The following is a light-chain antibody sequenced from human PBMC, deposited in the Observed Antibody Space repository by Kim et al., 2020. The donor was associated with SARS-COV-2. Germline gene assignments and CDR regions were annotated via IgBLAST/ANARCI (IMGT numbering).Light chain of an antibody. Sequence: APVQTARMTCRGNNIGTKGVHWYQQKPGQTPLLVIYVDSDRPAGIPGRLSGSKSGNTATLTISRVDAGDEADYYCQVWDNSIDLWVFGGGTQLTVL. J-gene: IGLJ3*02. CDR3: QVWDNSIDLWV. CDR1: NIGTKG. CDR2: VDS. V-gene: IGLV3-21*02.